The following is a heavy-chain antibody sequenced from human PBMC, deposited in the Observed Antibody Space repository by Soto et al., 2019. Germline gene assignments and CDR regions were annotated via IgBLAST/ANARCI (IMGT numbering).Heavy chain of an antibody. J-gene: IGHJ4*02. D-gene: IGHD6-19*01. CDR3: ARGTPYTTGWYYFDF. Sequence: WGSLRLSCAASGFTFSTYGIHWFRHSPFKGLEWVAVISYDGTNKFYEDSVDGRFTISRDNSKNTLFLQMNSLRPEDTAVYYCARGTPYTTGWYYFDFWGQGTLVTVSS. V-gene: IGHV3-30*03. CDR2: ISYDGTNK. CDR1: GFTFSTYG.